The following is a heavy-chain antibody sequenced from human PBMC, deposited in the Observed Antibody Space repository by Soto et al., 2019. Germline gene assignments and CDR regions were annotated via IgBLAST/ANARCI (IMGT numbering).Heavy chain of an antibody. V-gene: IGHV1-18*01. J-gene: IGHJ4*02. Sequence: ASVKVSCKASGYPFTSYGISWVRQAPGQGLEWMGWISAYNGNTNYAQKLQGRVTMTTDTSTSKAYMELRSLRSDDTAVYYCAGVGRGVVLLLYAQYCGQGPLVTVAS. CDR3: AGVGRGVVLLLYAQY. CDR1: GYPFTSYG. D-gene: IGHD2-8*01. CDR2: ISAYNGNT.